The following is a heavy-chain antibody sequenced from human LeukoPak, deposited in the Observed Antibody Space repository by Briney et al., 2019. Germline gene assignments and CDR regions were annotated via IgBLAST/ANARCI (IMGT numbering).Heavy chain of an antibody. CDR2: LSYSGST. D-gene: IGHD6-19*01. J-gene: IGHJ3*02. Sequence: PSATLSLTCTVSGDSISSYYWSWIRQPPGKGLEWIGYLSYSGSTNYNPSLQSRVTISVDTSKNQFSLQLSSVTAADTAVYYCARDWAVTGTVAFDIWGQGTMVTVSS. V-gene: IGHV4-59*01. CDR1: GDSISSYY. CDR3: ARDWAVTGTVAFDI.